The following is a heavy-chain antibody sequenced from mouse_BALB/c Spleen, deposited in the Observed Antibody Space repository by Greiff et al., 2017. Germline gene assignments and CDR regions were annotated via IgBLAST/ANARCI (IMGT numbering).Heavy chain of an antibody. J-gene: IGHJ2*01. V-gene: IGHV5-12-1*01. CDR2: ISSGGGST. CDR1: GFAFSSYD. CDR3: ARHYRYDGGYFDY. Sequence: DVKLVESGGGLVKPGGSLKLSCAASGFAFSSYDMSWVRQTPEKRLEWVAYISSGGGSTYYPDTVKGRFTISRDNAKNTLYLQMSSLKSEDTAMYYCARHYRYDGGYFDYWGQGTTLTVSS. D-gene: IGHD2-14*01.